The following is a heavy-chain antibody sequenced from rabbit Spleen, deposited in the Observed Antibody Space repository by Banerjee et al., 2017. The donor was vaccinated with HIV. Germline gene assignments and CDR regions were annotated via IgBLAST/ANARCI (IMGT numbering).Heavy chain of an antibody. CDR2: IYTGGGNT. J-gene: IGHJ6*01. V-gene: IGHV1S45*01. D-gene: IGHD8-1*01. CDR1: GFSFSSSGY. Sequence: QEQLVESGGGLVQPGASLTLTCTASGFSFSSSGYMCWVRQAPGKGLEWIACIYTGGGNTDYARWAKGRFTISKTSSTTVTLQMTSLTVADTATYFCARDAGTSFSTYGMDLWGPGTLVTVS. CDR3: ARDAGTSFSTYGMDL.